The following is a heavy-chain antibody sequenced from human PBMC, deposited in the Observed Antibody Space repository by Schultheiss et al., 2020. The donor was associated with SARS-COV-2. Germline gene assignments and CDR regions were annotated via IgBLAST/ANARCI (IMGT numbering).Heavy chain of an antibody. CDR3: ARAFVGLCSSVTCFHYAMDV. D-gene: IGHD2-2*01. CDR1: GGSISSGGYY. CDR2: IYYSGST. J-gene: IGHJ6*02. Sequence: SETLSLTCAVSGGSISSGGYYWSWIRQPPGKGLEWIGYIYYSGSTYYNPSLKSRVTISLDTSKNQFSLRLSSVTAADTAVYYCARAFVGLCSSVTCFHYAMDVWGQGSTVTVSS. V-gene: IGHV4-30-4*08.